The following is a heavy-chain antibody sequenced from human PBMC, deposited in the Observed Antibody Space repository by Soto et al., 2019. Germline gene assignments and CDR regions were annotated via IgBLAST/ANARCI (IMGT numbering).Heavy chain of an antibody. CDR3: ARDTIVVVPAASPNYYYYGMDV. D-gene: IGHD2-2*01. V-gene: IGHV3-30-3*01. CDR2: ISYDGSNK. Sequence: GGSLRLSCAASGFTFSSYAMHWVRQAPGKGLEWVAVISYDGSNKYYADSVKGRFTISRDNSKNTLYLQMNSLRAEDTAVYYCARDTIVVVPAASPNYYYYGMDVWGQGTTVTVSS. J-gene: IGHJ6*02. CDR1: GFTFSSYA.